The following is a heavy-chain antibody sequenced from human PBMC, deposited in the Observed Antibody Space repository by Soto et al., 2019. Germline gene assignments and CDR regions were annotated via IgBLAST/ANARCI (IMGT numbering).Heavy chain of an antibody. J-gene: IGHJ3*02. Sequence: PGESLKISCKGSGYSFTSYWISWVRQMPGKGLEWMGRIDPSYSYTNYSPSFQGHVTISADKSISTAYLQWSSLKASDTAMYYCARHGNYYDSSGPMAFDIWGQGTMVTVSS. CDR2: IDPSYSYT. V-gene: IGHV5-10-1*01. CDR3: ARHGNYYDSSGPMAFDI. CDR1: GYSFTSYW. D-gene: IGHD3-22*01.